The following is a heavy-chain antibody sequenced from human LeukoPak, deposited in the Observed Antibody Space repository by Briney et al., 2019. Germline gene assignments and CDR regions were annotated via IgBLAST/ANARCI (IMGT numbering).Heavy chain of an antibody. Sequence: PGGSLRLSCAASGFTFSSYAMSWARQAPGKGLEWVSAISGSGGSTYYADSVKGRFTISRDNSKNTLYLQMNSLRAEDTAVYYCAKDSWAARPPYYFDYWGQGTLVTVSS. D-gene: IGHD6-6*01. CDR2: ISGSGGST. J-gene: IGHJ4*02. CDR3: AKDSWAARPPYYFDY. CDR1: GFTFSSYA. V-gene: IGHV3-23*01.